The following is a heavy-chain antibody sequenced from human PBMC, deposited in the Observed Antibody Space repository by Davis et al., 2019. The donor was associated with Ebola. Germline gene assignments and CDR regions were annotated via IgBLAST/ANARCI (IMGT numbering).Heavy chain of an antibody. CDR2: IWYDGSNK. CDR3: ARENSSSWSGLNWFDP. CDR1: GFTFSSYG. D-gene: IGHD6-13*01. V-gene: IGHV3-33*01. J-gene: IGHJ5*02. Sequence: PGGSLRLSCAASGFTFSSYGMHWVRQAPGKGLEWVAVIWYDGSNKYYADSVKGRFTISRDNSKNTLYLQMNSLRAEDTAVYYWARENSSSWSGLNWFDPWGQGTLVTVSS.